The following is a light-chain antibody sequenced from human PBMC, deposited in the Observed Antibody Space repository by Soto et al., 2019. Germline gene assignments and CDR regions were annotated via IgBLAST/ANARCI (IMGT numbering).Light chain of an antibody. Sequence: EIVLTQSPGTLSLSPGERATLSCRASQSVGTSYLAWYQQIPGQAPRLLIYGASSRATDIADRFSGSGSGTDFTLTISRLEPEDFAVYYCQQYGISPITFGQGTRLEIK. CDR2: GAS. CDR3: QQYGISPIT. V-gene: IGKV3-20*01. J-gene: IGKJ5*01. CDR1: QSVGTSY.